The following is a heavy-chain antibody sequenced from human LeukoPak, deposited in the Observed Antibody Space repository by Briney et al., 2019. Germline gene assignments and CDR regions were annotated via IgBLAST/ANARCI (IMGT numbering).Heavy chain of an antibody. CDR2: IYTSGST. Sequence: SETLSLTCTVSGGSISSYYWSWVRQPAGKGLEWIGRIYTSGSTNYNPSLKSRVTMSVDTSKNQFSLKLSSVTAADTDVYYCARDDGSGSPFDYWGQGTLVTVSS. CDR1: GGSISSYY. J-gene: IGHJ4*02. D-gene: IGHD3-10*01. V-gene: IGHV4-4*07. CDR3: ARDDGSGSPFDY.